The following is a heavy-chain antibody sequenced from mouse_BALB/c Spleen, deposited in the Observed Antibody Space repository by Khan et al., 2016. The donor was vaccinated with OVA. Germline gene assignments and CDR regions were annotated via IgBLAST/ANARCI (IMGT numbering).Heavy chain of an antibody. J-gene: IGHJ2*01. Sequence: QVQLQQPGAELVKPGASVKLSCKASGYTFTSYWMHWVKQRPGQGLEWIGEINPSNGRTNYNEKFKSKATLTVDKSSNTAYMQLSSPTSEDSAAYYCARVIRRDYWGQGTTLTVSS. V-gene: IGHV1S81*02. CDR3: ARVIRRDY. CDR2: INPSNGRT. CDR1: GYTFTSYW.